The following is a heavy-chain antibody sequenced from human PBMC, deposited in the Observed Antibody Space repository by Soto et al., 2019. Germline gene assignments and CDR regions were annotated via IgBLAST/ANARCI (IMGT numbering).Heavy chain of an antibody. Sequence: LKISCKGCVYSVTSYWFGWVRQMTGKGLEWRGIIYPGDSDTRYSPSFQGQVTISADKSISTAYLQWSSLKASDTAMYYCASPRRDGYTIFPGYWGQGTLVTVSS. CDR2: IYPGDSDT. D-gene: IGHD5-12*01. CDR1: VYSVTSYW. V-gene: IGHV5-51*01. J-gene: IGHJ4*02. CDR3: ASPRRDGYTIFPGY.